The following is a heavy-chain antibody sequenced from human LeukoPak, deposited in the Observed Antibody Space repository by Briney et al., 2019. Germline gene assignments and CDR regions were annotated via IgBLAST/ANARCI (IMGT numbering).Heavy chain of an antibody. D-gene: IGHD5-18*01. CDR1: GFTFSSYW. CDR2: IKQDGVAK. Sequence: GGSLRLFCDASGFTFSSYWMSWVRQAPGKGLEWVANIKQDGVAKYYVDSVKGRFTISRDNAKNSLILQMNSLRAEDTAVYYCARLRGYSYGLDYWGQGILVTVSS. V-gene: IGHV3-7*05. CDR3: ARLRGYSYGLDY. J-gene: IGHJ4*02.